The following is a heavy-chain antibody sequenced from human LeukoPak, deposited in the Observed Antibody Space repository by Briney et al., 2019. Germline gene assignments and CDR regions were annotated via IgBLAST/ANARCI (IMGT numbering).Heavy chain of an antibody. V-gene: IGHV3-21*01. CDR1: GFTFSSYS. CDR3: AREGGRGWLQRAGFDY. CDR2: ISSSSSYV. D-gene: IGHD5-24*01. Sequence: GGSLRLSCAASGFTFSSYSMNWVRQAPGKGLEWVSSISSSSSYVYYADSVKGRFTISRDNAKNSLYLQMNSLRAEDTAVYYCAREGGRGWLQRAGFDYWGQGTLVTVSS. J-gene: IGHJ4*02.